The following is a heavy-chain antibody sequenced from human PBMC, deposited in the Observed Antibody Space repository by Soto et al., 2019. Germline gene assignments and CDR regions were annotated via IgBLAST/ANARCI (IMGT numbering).Heavy chain of an antibody. D-gene: IGHD1-26*01. V-gene: IGHV3-7*03. CDR3: AAGRAYLIDY. Sequence: DVQLGESGGDLVQPGGSLRHSCEASGFTFSSYWMNWVRQSPGQGPEWAAIIRKDGSEKYYVDSVNGRLPISRANAKNSLYLHMNAPRAEDTAVYYCAAGRAYLIDYWGRGTLVTVSS. CDR2: IRKDGSEK. J-gene: IGHJ4*02. CDR1: GFTFSSYW.